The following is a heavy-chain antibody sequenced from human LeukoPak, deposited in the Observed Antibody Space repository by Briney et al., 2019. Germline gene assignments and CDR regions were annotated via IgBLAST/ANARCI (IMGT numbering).Heavy chain of an antibody. CDR3: ARHKNNMVRGVRFDY. D-gene: IGHD3-10*01. CDR1: GGSFSGYY. CDR2: INHSGST. Sequence: SETLSLTCAVYGGSFSGYYWSRIRQPPGKGLEWIGEINHSGSTNYNPSLKSRVTISVDTSKNQLSLKLSSVTAADTAVYYCARHKNNMVRGVRFDYWGQGTLVTVSS. V-gene: IGHV4-34*01. J-gene: IGHJ4*02.